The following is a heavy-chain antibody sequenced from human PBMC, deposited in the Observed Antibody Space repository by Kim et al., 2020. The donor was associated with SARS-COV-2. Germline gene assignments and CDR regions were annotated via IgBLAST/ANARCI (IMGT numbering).Heavy chain of an antibody. CDR3: ARNFVDIVATGPVDAFDI. CDR1: GFTFSSYS. J-gene: IGHJ3*02. CDR2: ISSSSSYI. D-gene: IGHD5-12*01. Sequence: GGSLRLSCAASGFTFSSYSMNWVRQAPGKGLEWVSSISSSSSYIYDADSGKGRLTISRDNAKNSLYLQMNSLRAEDTAVYYCARNFVDIVATGPVDAFDIWGQGTMVTVSS. V-gene: IGHV3-21*01.